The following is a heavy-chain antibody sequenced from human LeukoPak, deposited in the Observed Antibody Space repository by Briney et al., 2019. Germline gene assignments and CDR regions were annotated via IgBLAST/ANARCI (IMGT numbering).Heavy chain of an antibody. CDR3: ARDTEGSVDYYYMDV. CDR1: GFTVSSNY. CDR2: IYSGGST. V-gene: IGHV3-53*01. Sequence: GGSLRLSCAASGFTVSSNYMSWVRQAPGKGLEWVSVIYSGGSTYYADSVKGRFTISRDNSKNTLHLQMNSLRAEDTAVYYCARDTEGSVDYYYMDVWGKGTTVTVSS. J-gene: IGHJ6*03.